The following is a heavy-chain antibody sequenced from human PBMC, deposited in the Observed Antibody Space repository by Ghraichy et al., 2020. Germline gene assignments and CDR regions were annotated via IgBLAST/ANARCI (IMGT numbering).Heavy chain of an antibody. CDR1: GFTFSSYG. CDR3: ARGRPYDYSNYGVDYYYYMDV. D-gene: IGHD4-11*01. J-gene: IGHJ6*03. CDR2: IWYDGSNK. V-gene: IGHV3-33*01. Sequence: GGSLRLSCAASGFTFSSYGMHWVRQAPGKGLEWVAVIWYDGSNKYYADSVKGRFTISRDNSKNTLYLQMNSLRAEDTAVYYCARGRPYDYSNYGVDYYYYMDVWGKGTTVTVSS.